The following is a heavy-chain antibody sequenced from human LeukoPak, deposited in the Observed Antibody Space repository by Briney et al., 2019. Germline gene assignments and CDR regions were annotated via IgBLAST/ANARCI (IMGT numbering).Heavy chain of an antibody. Sequence: ASVKVSCKASGGTFSSYAISWVRQAPGQGLEWMGRIIPIFGTANYAQKFQGRVTMTRDTSTSTVYMELSSLRSEDTAVYYCARVTYGSGINAFDIWGQGTMVTVSS. V-gene: IGHV1-69*05. J-gene: IGHJ3*02. D-gene: IGHD3-10*01. CDR2: IIPIFGTA. CDR3: ARVTYGSGINAFDI. CDR1: GGTFSSYA.